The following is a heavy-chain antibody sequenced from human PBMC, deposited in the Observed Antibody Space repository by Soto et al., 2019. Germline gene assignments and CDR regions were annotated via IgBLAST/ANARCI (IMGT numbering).Heavy chain of an antibody. D-gene: IGHD2-21*01. Sequence: QVQLVESGRGVVQPGRSRRLSCAASGFTFSSFGMHWVRQAPGKGLEWVAVISYDGSNKYYADSVKGRFTISRDNTKSTLYLQMDSLRAGDTAVYYCAKNSVVVMLDGCFDLLGRGTLVTRSS. V-gene: IGHV3-30*18. CDR2: ISYDGSNK. CDR1: GFTFSSFG. CDR3: AKNSVVVMLDGCFDL. J-gene: IGHJ2*01.